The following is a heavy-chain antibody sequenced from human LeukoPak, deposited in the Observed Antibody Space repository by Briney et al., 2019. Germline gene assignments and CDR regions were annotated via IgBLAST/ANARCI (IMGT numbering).Heavy chain of an antibody. CDR2: IYYSGST. CDR1: GGSISSYY. V-gene: IGHV4-59*01. D-gene: IGHD1-7*01. J-gene: IGHJ5*02. Sequence: SETLSLTCTVSGGSISSYYWSWIRQPPGKGLEWIGYIYYSGSTNYNPSLKSRVTISVDTSKNQYSLKLSSVTAADTAVYYCARAATGTTNWFDPWGQGTLVTVSS. CDR3: ARAATGTTNWFDP.